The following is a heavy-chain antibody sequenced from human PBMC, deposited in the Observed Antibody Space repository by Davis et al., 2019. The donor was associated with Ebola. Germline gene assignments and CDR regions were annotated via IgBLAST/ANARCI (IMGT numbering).Heavy chain of an antibody. CDR3: ARGAHCSGGSCSTSIYYYGMDV. CDR1: VGSFSGYY. Sequence: GSLRLSCAVYVGSFSGYYWSWIRQPPGEGLEWIGEINHSGSTNYNPSLMSRVTISADTSKNQFSLKLRSLTAADTAVYYCARGAHCSGGSCSTSIYYYGMDVWGQGTTVTVSS. CDR2: INHSGST. V-gene: IGHV4-34*01. J-gene: IGHJ6*02. D-gene: IGHD2-15*01.